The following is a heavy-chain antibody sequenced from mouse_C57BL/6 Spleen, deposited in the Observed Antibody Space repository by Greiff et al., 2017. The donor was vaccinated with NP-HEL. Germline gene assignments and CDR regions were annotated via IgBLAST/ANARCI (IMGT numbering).Heavy chain of an antibody. CDR2: IHPNSGST. CDR1: GYTFTSYW. J-gene: IGHJ3*01. D-gene: IGHD1-1*01. Sequence: VQLQQPGAELVKPGASVKLSCKASGYTFTSYWMHWVKQRPGQGLEWIGMIHPNSGSTNYNEKFKSKATLTVDKSSSTAYMQLSSLTSEDSAVYYCASESVITTVPLAYWGQGTLVTVSA. CDR3: ASESVITTVPLAY. V-gene: IGHV1-64*01.